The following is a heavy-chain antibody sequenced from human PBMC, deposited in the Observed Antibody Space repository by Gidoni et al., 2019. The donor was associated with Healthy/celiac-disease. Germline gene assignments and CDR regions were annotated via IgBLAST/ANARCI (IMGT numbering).Heavy chain of an antibody. CDR3: ARDHYDSSVHGTGFDP. V-gene: IGHV4-59*01. CDR2: IYYSGIT. Sequence: QVQLQESGPGLVKPSETLSLTCTVSGGSISRYYWSWIRQPPGKGLEWIVYIYYSGITNYNPSLKSRVTISVDTSKNQFSLKLSSVTAADTAVYYCARDHYDSSVHGTGFDPWGQGTLVTVSS. J-gene: IGHJ5*02. D-gene: IGHD3-22*01. CDR1: GGSISRYY.